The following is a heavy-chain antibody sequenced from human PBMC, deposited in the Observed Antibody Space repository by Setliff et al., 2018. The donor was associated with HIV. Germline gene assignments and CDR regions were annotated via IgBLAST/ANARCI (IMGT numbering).Heavy chain of an antibody. CDR2: IYISGST. J-gene: IGHJ6*03. D-gene: IGHD4-17*01. Sequence: SETLSLTCNISGVSIDSHYWSWIRQPAGKGLEWFGRIYISGSTNYNPSFESRVTMSIDTSKNQFSLRLSSVTAADTAVYFCARVGLHGDPPTGYYFYMDVWGKGTTVTVSS. CDR1: GVSIDSHY. V-gene: IGHV4-4*07. CDR3: ARVGLHGDPPTGYYFYMDV.